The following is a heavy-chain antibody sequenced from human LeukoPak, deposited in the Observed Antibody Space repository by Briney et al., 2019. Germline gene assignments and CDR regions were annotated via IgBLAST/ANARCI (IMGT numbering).Heavy chain of an antibody. J-gene: IGHJ4*02. V-gene: IGHV3-23*01. CDR2: ITDSSGST. D-gene: IGHD2-8*01. CDR3: AKDQWDY. Sequence: PGGYLRLSCAASGFTFSSDAMSWVRQAPGKGLEWVSAITDSSGSTYYADSVKGRFTISRDNSKNTLYLQMNSLRAEDTAVYYCAKDQWDYWGQGTLVTVSS. CDR1: GFTFSSDA.